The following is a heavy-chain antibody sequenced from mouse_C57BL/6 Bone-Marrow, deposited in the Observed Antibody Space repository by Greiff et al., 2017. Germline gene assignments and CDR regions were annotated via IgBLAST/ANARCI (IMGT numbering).Heavy chain of an antibody. Sequence: QVQLQQPGAELVRPGTSVKLSCKASGYTFTSYWMHWVKQRPGQGLEWIGGIDPSDSYTNYNQKFKGKATLTVDTSSSTAYMQLSSLTSADSAVYYCSSASGTWFAYWGQGTLVTVSA. CDR3: SSASGTWFAY. CDR2: IDPSDSYT. J-gene: IGHJ3*01. V-gene: IGHV1-59*01. D-gene: IGHD6-1*01. CDR1: GYTFTSYW.